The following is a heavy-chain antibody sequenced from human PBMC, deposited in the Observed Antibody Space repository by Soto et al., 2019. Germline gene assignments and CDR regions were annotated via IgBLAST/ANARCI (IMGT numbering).Heavy chain of an antibody. CDR1: GFTFSSYG. V-gene: IGHV3-30*18. Sequence: GGSLRLSCAASGFTFSSYGMHWVRQAPGKGLEWVAVISYDGSNKYYADSVKGRFTISRDNSKNTLYLQMNSLRAEDTAVYYCAKDRGSYSRTPPPPWFDPWGQGTLVTVSS. D-gene: IGHD1-26*01. CDR3: AKDRGSYSRTPPPPWFDP. J-gene: IGHJ5*02. CDR2: ISYDGSNK.